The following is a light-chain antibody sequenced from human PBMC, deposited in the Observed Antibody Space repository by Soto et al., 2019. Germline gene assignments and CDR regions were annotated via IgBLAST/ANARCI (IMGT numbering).Light chain of an antibody. J-gene: IGKJ5*01. CDR2: GAS. CDR3: QQYNNWPPIT. V-gene: IGKV3D-15*01. Sequence: MVMKHSPVTLSLPPGEGATLSCRVSQSVGSNLAWYQQRPGQAPRPLIYGASTRATGIPVRFSGSGSGTAFTLTISSLQSEDFAVYYCQQYNNWPPITFGHGTRLEIK. CDR1: QSVGSN.